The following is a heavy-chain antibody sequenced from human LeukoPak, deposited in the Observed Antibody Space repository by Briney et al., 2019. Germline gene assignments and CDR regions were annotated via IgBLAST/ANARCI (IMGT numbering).Heavy chain of an antibody. CDR2: IWYDGSSK. V-gene: IGHV3-33*01. Sequence: GGSLRLSCAASGFTFSSYGMHWVRQAPGTGLEWVAVIWYDGSSKYYGDSVKGRFTISRDNSKNTLHLQMNSLRAEDTAVYYCAREDSRYSTGWYVVDWGQGTLVTVSS. CDR3: AREDSRYSTGWYVVD. CDR1: GFTFSSYG. D-gene: IGHD6-13*01. J-gene: IGHJ4*02.